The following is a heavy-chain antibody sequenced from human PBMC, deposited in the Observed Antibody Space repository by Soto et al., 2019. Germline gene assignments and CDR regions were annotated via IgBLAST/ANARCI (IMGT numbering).Heavy chain of an antibody. CDR3: AKDREYYDSSGLSYFDY. CDR1: GFTFSSYG. CDR2: ISYDGSNK. Sequence: GGSLRLSCAASGFTFSSYGMHWVRQAPGKGLEWVAVISYDGSNKYYADSVKGRFTISRDNSKNTLYLQMNSLRAEDTAVYYCAKDREYYDSSGLSYFDYWGQGTLVTVSS. D-gene: IGHD3-22*01. V-gene: IGHV3-30*18. J-gene: IGHJ4*02.